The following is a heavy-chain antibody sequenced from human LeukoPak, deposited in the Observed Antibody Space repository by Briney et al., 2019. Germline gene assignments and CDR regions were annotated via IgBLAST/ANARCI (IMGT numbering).Heavy chain of an antibody. CDR3: ARIYVSSDYDILTGYTLYYYYYGMDV. CDR1: GYTFTSYY. D-gene: IGHD3-9*01. V-gene: IGHV1-46*01. CDR2: INPSGGST. Sequence: ASVNVSCKASGYTFTSYYMHWVRQAPGQGLEWMGIINPSGGSTSYAQKNQGRVIMIRNTSTSTVYMELSSLRSEDTAVYYCARIYVSSDYDILTGYTLYYYYYGMDVWGQGTTVTVSS. J-gene: IGHJ6*02.